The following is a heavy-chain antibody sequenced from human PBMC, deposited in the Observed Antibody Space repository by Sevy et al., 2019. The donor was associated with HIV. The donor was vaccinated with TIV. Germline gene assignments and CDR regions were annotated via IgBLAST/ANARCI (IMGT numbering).Heavy chain of an antibody. CDR1: GFTFSSYA. CDR2: ISYDGSNK. CDR3: ARDSFGGYCSSTSCYNGMDV. V-gene: IGHV3-30-3*01. Sequence: GGSQRLSCAASGFTFSSYAMHWVRQAPGKGLEWVAVISYDGSNKYYADSVKGRFTISRDNSKNTLYLQMNSLRAEDTAMYYCARDSFGGYCSSTSCYNGMDVWGQGTTVTVSS. D-gene: IGHD2-2*02. J-gene: IGHJ6*02.